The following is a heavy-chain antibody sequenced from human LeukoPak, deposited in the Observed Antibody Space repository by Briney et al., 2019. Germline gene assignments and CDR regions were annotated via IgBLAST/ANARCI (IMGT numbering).Heavy chain of an antibody. D-gene: IGHD6-19*01. CDR2: ISGSGGST. CDR3: AKWGLVGEVAGFDP. CDR1: GFTFSSYA. V-gene: IGHV3-23*01. Sequence: HSGGSLRLSCAASGFTFSSYAMSWVRQAPGKGLEWVSAISGSGGSTYYADSVKGRFTISRDNSKNTLYLQMNSLRAEDTAVYYCAKWGLVGEVAGFDPWGQGTLVTVSS. J-gene: IGHJ5*02.